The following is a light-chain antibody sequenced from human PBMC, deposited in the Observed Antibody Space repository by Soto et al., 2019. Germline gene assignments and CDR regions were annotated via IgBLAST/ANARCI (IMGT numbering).Light chain of an antibody. Sequence: DIQLTQSPAFLSTSVGDKVTITCRASQDISSHLAWYQQKTGKAPNLLVYSASTLQRGVPSRFSGSGSGTEFPLTISSLQPEDFASYFCQQIHSYPVTFGGGTKVEIE. CDR3: QQIHSYPVT. CDR1: QDISSH. CDR2: SAS. V-gene: IGKV1-9*01. J-gene: IGKJ4*01.